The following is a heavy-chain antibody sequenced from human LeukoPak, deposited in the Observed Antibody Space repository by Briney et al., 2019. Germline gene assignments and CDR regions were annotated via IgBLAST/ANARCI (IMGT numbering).Heavy chain of an antibody. CDR1: GASISSYY. D-gene: IGHD6-19*01. Sequence: SETLSLTCTVSGASISSYYWSWIRQPPGKGREWMGNIYYTGSTNYNPSLKSRVTISVDTSKNQFSLKLSSVTAADTAVYYCARAFSSGWYPYSIGGVWFDYWGQGTLVTVSS. J-gene: IGHJ4*02. CDR2: IYYTGST. V-gene: IGHV4-59*01. CDR3: ARAFSSGWYPYSIGGVWFDY.